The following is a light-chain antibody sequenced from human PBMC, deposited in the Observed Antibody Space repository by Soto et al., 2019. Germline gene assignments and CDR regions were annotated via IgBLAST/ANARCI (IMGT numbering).Light chain of an antibody. V-gene: IGKV3-11*01. CDR1: QSVRRY. CDR3: QQRNNWPPGYT. J-gene: IGKJ2*01. CDR2: EAS. Sequence: EIVLKQSPATLSLSPGERATLSCRASQSVRRYLAWYQQKPGQAPRLLIYEASNRATGIPARFSGSGSGPDFTLTISSLEPEDFAVYYCQQRNNWPPGYTFGQGTKLEIK.